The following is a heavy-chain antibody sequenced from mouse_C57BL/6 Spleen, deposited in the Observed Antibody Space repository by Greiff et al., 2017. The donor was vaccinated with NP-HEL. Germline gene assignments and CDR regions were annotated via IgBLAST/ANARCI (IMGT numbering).Heavy chain of an antibody. Sequence: EVKLMESGGGLVKPGGSLKLSCAASGFTFSDYGMHWVRQAPEKGLEWVAYISSGSSTIYYADTVKGRFTISRDNAKNTLFLQMTSRRSEDTAMYYCASDSYGNYAMDYWGQGTSVTVSS. CDR2: ISSGSSTI. V-gene: IGHV5-17*01. CDR1: GFTFSDYG. D-gene: IGHD1-1*01. CDR3: ASDSYGNYAMDY. J-gene: IGHJ4*01.